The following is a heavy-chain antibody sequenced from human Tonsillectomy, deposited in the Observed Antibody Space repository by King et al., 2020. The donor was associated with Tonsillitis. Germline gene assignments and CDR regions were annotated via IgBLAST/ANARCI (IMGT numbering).Heavy chain of an antibody. CDR1: GGIFDTYA. V-gene: IGHV1-69*06. CDR3: ARDLHCGGDCYFDY. CDR2: ITPISGAA. Sequence: VQLVESGAEVKKTGSSVKVSCNCSGGIFDTYAFSWLRQTPGHGPEWVGGITPISGAAKYAQKFQGRVTITADRSSSTIYMELGSLTSEDTAVYYCARDLHCGGDCYFDYWGQGTLVTVSP. J-gene: IGHJ4*02. D-gene: IGHD2-21*02.